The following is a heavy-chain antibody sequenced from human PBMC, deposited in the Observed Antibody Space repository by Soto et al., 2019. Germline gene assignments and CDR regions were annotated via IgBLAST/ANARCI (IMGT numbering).Heavy chain of an antibody. D-gene: IGHD2-2*01. CDR3: ATSSSTSTRLLYYYGMDV. Sequence: GESLKISCKGSGYSFASFWIGWVRQMPGKGLEWMGIIYPGDSDTRYSPSFQGQVTISADKSISTAYLQWSSLKASDTAMYYCATSSSTSTRLLYYYGMDVWGQGTTVTVSS. CDR1: GYSFASFW. V-gene: IGHV5-51*01. CDR2: IYPGDSDT. J-gene: IGHJ6*02.